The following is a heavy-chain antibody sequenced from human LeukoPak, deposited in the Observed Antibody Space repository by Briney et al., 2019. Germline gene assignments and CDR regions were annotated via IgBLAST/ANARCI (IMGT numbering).Heavy chain of an antibody. J-gene: IGHJ4*02. Sequence: SETLSLTCGVSGGSISNTNWWSWVRQPPGQGLEWIGEISLTGLTHYNPSLESRVTVSLDKSKNQLSLNLTSVTAADTAAYYCSRENGAFSPFGYWGQGTLATLLS. CDR1: GGSISNTNW. CDR3: SRENGAFSPFGY. D-gene: IGHD2-8*01. CDR2: ISLTGLT. V-gene: IGHV4-4*02.